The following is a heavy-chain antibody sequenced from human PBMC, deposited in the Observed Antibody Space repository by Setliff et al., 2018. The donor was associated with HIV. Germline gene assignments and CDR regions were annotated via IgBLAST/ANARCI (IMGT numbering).Heavy chain of an antibody. Sequence: GESLKISCQASGYSFTNYWIGWVRQMPGKGLEWIGVIYPGDFVTRYGPSFQGQVFISADKSISTAYLQWSSLKASDTAMYYCASGRKKNYDLFTGYYRILGVDFDYWGQGTLVTVSS. J-gene: IGHJ4*02. CDR2: IYPGDFVT. CDR1: GYSFTNYW. CDR3: ASGRKKNYDLFTGYYRILGVDFDY. D-gene: IGHD3-9*01. V-gene: IGHV5-51*01.